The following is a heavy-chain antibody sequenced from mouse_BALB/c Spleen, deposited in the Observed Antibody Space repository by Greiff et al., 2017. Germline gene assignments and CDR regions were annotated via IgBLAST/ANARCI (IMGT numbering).Heavy chain of an antibody. J-gene: IGHJ4*01. CDR1: GYTFTDYN. V-gene: IGHV1S29*02. CDR2: IYPYNGGT. Sequence: EVQLQQSGPELVKPGASVKISCKASGYTFTDYNMHWVKQSHGKSLEWIGYIYPYNGGTGYNQKFKSKATLTVDNSSSTAYMELRSLTSEDSAVYYCARRTTVVVPHAMDYWGQGTSVTVSS. D-gene: IGHD1-1*01. CDR3: ARRTTVVVPHAMDY.